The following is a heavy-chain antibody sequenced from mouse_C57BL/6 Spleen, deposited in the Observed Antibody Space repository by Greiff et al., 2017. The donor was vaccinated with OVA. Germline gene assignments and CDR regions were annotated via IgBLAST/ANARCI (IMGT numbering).Heavy chain of an antibody. Sequence: EVKLVESEGGLVQPGSSMKLSCTASGFTFSDHYMAWVRQVPEKGLEWVANINYDGSSTYYLDSLKSRFIISRDNAKNMLYLQMSSLKSEDTATYYCARAYLDYFDYWGQGTTLTVSS. CDR1: GFTFSDHY. D-gene: IGHD5-5*01. J-gene: IGHJ2*01. CDR3: ARAYLDYFDY. V-gene: IGHV5-16*01. CDR2: INYDGSST.